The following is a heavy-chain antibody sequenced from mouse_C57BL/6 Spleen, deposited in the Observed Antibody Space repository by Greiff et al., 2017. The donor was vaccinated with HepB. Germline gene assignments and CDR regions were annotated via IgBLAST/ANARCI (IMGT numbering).Heavy chain of an antibody. Sequence: QVQLKQPGAELVKPGASVKMSCKASGYTFTSYWITWVKQRPGQGLEWIGDIYPGSGSTNYNEKFKSKATLTVDTSSSTAYMQLSSLTSEDSAVYDCARPSYYSNYEDYWGQGTTLTVSS. J-gene: IGHJ2*01. CDR1: GYTFTSYW. V-gene: IGHV1-55*01. CDR3: ARPSYYSNYEDY. D-gene: IGHD2-5*01. CDR2: IYPGSGST.